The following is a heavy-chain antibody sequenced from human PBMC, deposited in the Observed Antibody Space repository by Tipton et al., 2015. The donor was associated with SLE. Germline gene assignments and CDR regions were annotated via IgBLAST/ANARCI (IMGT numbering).Heavy chain of an antibody. CDR1: GGSISNYY. J-gene: IGHJ2*01. Sequence: TLSLTCTVSGGSISNYYWSWIRQPPGKGLEWIGYIYYSGSTNYNPSLKSRVTISVDTSKNQFSLRLSSVTAADTAVYYCARTKSSGAVGWYFDLWGRGTLVTVSS. CDR2: IYYSGST. CDR3: ARTKSSGAVGWYFDL. D-gene: IGHD2-15*01. V-gene: IGHV4-59*01.